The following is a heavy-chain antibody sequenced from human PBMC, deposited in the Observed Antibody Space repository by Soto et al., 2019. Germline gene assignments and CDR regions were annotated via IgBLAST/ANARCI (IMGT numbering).Heavy chain of an antibody. Sequence: SETLSLTCAVSGGSFTSNNWWTWVRQPPGQGLEWIGEIYRTGRTNYNPSLKSRVTISLDKSENQFSLKVTSLTAADTAVYYCASRDPGTSVDYWGQGTLVTVSS. D-gene: IGHD1-7*01. J-gene: IGHJ4*02. CDR2: IYRTGRT. V-gene: IGHV4-4*02. CDR1: GGSFTSNNW. CDR3: ASRDPGTSVDY.